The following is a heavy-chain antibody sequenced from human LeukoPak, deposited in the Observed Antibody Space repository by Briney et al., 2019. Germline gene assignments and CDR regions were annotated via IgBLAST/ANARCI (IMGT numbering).Heavy chain of an antibody. CDR1: GGSISSGDYY. J-gene: IGHJ5*02. CDR3: ARALPLRFLEWNWFDP. V-gene: IGHV4-30-4*08. D-gene: IGHD3-3*01. CDR2: IYYSGST. Sequence: PSETLSLTCTVSGGSISSGDYYWSWLRQPPGRGLEWIGYIYYSGSTYYNPSLKSRVTISVDTSKNQFSLKLSSVTAADTAVYYCARALPLRFLEWNWFDPWGQGTLVTVSS.